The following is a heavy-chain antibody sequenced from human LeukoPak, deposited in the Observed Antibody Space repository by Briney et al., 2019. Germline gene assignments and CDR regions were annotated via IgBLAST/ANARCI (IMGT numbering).Heavy chain of an antibody. CDR3: ARDPSLAVAGTDDYYYYGMDV. J-gene: IGHJ6*02. Sequence: SETLSLTCTVSGGSISSCYWSWIRQPPGKGLEWIGYIYYSGSTYYNPSLKSRVTISVDTSKNQFSLKLSSVTAADTAVYYCARDPSLAVAGTDDYYYYGMDVWGQGTTVTVSS. D-gene: IGHD6-19*01. V-gene: IGHV4-59*06. CDR2: IYYSGST. CDR1: GGSISSCY.